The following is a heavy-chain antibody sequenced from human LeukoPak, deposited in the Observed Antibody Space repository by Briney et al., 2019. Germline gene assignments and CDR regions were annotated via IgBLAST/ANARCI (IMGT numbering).Heavy chain of an antibody. J-gene: IGHJ6*02. Sequence: ASVKVSCKASGYTFTSYGISWVRQAPGQGLEWMGWISAYNGNTNYAQKLQGRVTMTTDTSTSTAYMELRSLRSDDTAVYYCAREGYSSGWYVSPPPYYYYGMDVWGQGTTVTVSS. CDR3: AREGYSSGWYVSPPPYYYYGMDV. CDR1: GYTFTSYG. V-gene: IGHV1-18*01. CDR2: ISAYNGNT. D-gene: IGHD6-19*01.